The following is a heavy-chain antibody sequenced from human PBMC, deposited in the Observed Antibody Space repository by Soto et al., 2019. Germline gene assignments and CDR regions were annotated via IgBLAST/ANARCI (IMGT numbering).Heavy chain of an antibody. D-gene: IGHD4-4*01. CDR2: ITPIFGTT. CDR3: ARVTTVTPVGYYGMDV. Sequence: QVQLVQSGAEVKKPGSSVKVSCKASGGTFSNYAISWVRQAPGQGLEWMGGITPIFGTTTYAQRLQGRVTITADESSTTAHMELSSLRSEATAVYYCARVTTVTPVGYYGMDVWGQGTTVTVSS. CDR1: GGTFSNYA. J-gene: IGHJ6*02. V-gene: IGHV1-69*01.